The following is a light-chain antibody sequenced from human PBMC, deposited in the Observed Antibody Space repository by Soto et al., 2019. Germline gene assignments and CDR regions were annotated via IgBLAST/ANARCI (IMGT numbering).Light chain of an antibody. CDR1: GSNIGSNT. CDR2: MDS. J-gene: IGLJ2*01. CDR3: STWDDTLNGVI. V-gene: IGLV1-44*01. Sequence: QSVLTQLPSASGTPGQGVTISCSGSGSNIGSNTVNWYQQLPGSAPKVLIYMDSQRPSGVSDRFSGSKSGTSASLAISGLQSEDDSVYFCSTWDDTLNGVIFGRGTKLTVL.